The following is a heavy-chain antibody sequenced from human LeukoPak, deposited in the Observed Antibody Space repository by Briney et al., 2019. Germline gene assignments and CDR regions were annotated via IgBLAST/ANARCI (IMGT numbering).Heavy chain of an antibody. CDR2: ISVSGGST. J-gene: IGHJ4*02. CDR3: ASLMIVVVPADISSRLSPYFDY. CDR1: GCTFSSYA. D-gene: IGHD2-2*01. Sequence: VGSLRLSCAASGCTFSSYAMSWVRQAPGKVLEGVSAISVSGGSTYYADSVKGRFTISRDNSKNTMYLQMHSLRAEDTAVYYCASLMIVVVPADISSRLSPYFDYWGQGTLVTVSS. V-gene: IGHV3-23*01.